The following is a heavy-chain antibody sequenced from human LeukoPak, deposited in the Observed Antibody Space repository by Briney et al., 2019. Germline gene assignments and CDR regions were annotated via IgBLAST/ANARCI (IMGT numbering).Heavy chain of an antibody. CDR3: ARSKGFRAFLGY. CDR2: INPNSGGT. J-gene: IGHJ4*02. D-gene: IGHD2/OR15-2a*01. Sequence: ASVKVSCKASGYTFTGYYMHWVRQAPGQGLEWMGWINPNSGGTNYAQKFQGRVTMTRDTSISTAYMELSRLRSDDTAVYYCARSKGFRAFLGYWGQGTQVTVSS. CDR1: GYTFTGYY. V-gene: IGHV1-2*02.